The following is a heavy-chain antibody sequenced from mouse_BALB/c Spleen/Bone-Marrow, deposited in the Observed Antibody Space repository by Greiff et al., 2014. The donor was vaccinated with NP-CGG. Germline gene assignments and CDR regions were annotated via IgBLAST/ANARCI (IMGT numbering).Heavy chain of an antibody. CDR1: GFTIKDTY. J-gene: IGHJ4*01. Sequence: EVQLQQSGAEPVKPGASVKLSCTASGFTIKDTYMHWVKQSPEQGLEWIGKIDPANGNTKYDPKFQGKATMTADTSSNTAYLQLSSLTSEDTAVYYCARWEYYAMDYWGEGTSVTVSS. CDR2: IDPANGNT. V-gene: IGHV14-3*02. CDR3: ARWEYYAMDY. D-gene: IGHD4-1*01.